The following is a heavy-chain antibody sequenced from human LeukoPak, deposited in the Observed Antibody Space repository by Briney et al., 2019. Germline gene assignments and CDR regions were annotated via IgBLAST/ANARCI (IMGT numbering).Heavy chain of an antibody. CDR3: AKDAIQLPATATVYFDY. CDR2: ISGSGGST. CDR1: GFTLSSYD. J-gene: IGHJ4*02. Sequence: GGSLRLSCAASGFTLSSYDMSWVRQAPGKGVEWVSAISGSGGSTYYADSVKGRFTISRDNSKNTLYLQMNSLRAEDTAVYYCAKDAIQLPATATVYFDYWGQGTLVTVCS. D-gene: IGHD2-15*01. V-gene: IGHV3-23*01.